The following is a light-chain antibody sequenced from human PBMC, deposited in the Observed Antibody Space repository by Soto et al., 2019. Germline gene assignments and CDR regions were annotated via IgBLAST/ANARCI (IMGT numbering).Light chain of an antibody. CDR1: SSDVGGYNY. CDR3: CAYAGTCAV. J-gene: IGLJ2*01. Sequence: QSVLTQPRSVSGSPGQSVAISCTGTSSDVGGYNYVSWYQQHPGNAPKLMIYDVSGRPSGFPDRFSGSKSGNTASRTISGLQAEDEADYYCCAYAGTCAVFGGGTKLTVL. V-gene: IGLV2-11*01. CDR2: DVS.